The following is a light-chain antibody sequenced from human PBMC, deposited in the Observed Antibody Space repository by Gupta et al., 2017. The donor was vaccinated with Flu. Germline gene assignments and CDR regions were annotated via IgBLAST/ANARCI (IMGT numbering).Light chain of an antibody. CDR1: QRSSSNY. CDR2: AAS. Sequence: GALSLSPGESVTLSCRASQRSSSNYLAWYHQQTGQAPRLLIYAASSRATGIPDKFSGSWSSTDFTLIINRLEPEDYAVYYYHHHGSPTWTFGLGTKVEIK. J-gene: IGKJ1*01. CDR3: HHHGSPTWT. V-gene: IGKV3-20*01.